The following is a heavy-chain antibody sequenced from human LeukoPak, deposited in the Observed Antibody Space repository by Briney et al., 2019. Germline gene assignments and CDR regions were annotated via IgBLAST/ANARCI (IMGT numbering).Heavy chain of an antibody. Sequence: GGSLRLSCAASGFTFSSYEMNWVRQAPGKGREWGSYISSSGSTIYYADSVKGRFTISRDNAKNSLYLQMNSLRAEDMAVYYCARDEGIAARLFDYWGQGTLVTVSS. CDR3: ARDEGIAARLFDY. D-gene: IGHD6-6*01. J-gene: IGHJ4*02. V-gene: IGHV3-48*03. CDR2: ISSSGSTI. CDR1: GFTFSSYE.